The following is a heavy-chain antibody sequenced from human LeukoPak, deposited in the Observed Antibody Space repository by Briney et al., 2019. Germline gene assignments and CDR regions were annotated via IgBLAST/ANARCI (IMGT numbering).Heavy chain of an antibody. CDR3: FTIFGVVTLDAFDI. Sequence: ASVKVSCKASGYAFTSYYMHWVRQAPGQGLEWMGIINPSGGSTSYAQKFQGRVTMTRDTSTSTVYMELSSLRSEDTAVYYCFTIFGVVTLDAFDIWGQGTMVTVSS. J-gene: IGHJ3*02. CDR2: INPSGGST. D-gene: IGHD3-3*01. CDR1: GYAFTSYY. V-gene: IGHV1-46*01.